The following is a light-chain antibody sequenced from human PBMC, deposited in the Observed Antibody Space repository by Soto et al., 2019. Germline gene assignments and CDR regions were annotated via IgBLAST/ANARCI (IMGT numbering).Light chain of an antibody. V-gene: IGKV3-15*01. CDR2: GAS. CDR3: QQYNNWPLT. Sequence: EIVMTQTPATLSVSPGERATLSCRASQSVSSNLAWYQHKPGQAASLLIHGASTRATGIPARFSGSGSGTEFTLTISSLQSEDFAAYYCQQYNNWPLTFGGGTKVEIK. CDR1: QSVSSN. J-gene: IGKJ4*01.